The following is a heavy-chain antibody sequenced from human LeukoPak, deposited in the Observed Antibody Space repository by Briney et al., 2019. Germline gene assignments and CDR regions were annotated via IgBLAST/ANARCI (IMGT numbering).Heavy chain of an antibody. J-gene: IGHJ4*02. V-gene: IGHV3-49*03. CDR2: IRSKAYGGTT. Sequence: GGSLRLSCTASGFTFGDYAMSWFRQAPGKGLEWVGFIRSKAYGGTTEYAASVKGRFTISRDDSKSIAYLQMNSLKTEDTAVYYCTRDGPSRDSSFDYWGQGTLVTVSS. CDR3: TRDGPSRDSSFDY. CDR1: GFTFGDYA. D-gene: IGHD3-22*01.